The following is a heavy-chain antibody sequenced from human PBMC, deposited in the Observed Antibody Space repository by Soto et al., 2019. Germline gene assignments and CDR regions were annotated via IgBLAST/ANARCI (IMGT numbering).Heavy chain of an antibody. D-gene: IGHD3-10*01. J-gene: IGHJ5*02. CDR3: AACINGYGSVGH. Sequence: QVQLQESGPGLVKPSQTLSLTCTVSGGSVSSGGYYWSWIRQHPGKGLEWIGYIYYSGSTYFNPSLKSRVTISVDTSNNQFALKLNSVTAADTAVYYCAACINGYGSVGHWGQGTLVTVSS. V-gene: IGHV4-31*03. CDR1: GGSVSSGGYY. CDR2: IYYSGST.